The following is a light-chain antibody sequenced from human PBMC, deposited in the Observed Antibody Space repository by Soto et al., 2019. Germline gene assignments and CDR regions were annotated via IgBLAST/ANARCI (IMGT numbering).Light chain of an antibody. V-gene: IGKV3-20*01. Sequence: EIVLTQSPGTLSLSPGERATLSCRASQSVSSSYLAWYQQKPGQAPRLLIYGASSRATGIPDRFRGSGSGTDFTLTISRLEPEDFAVYYCQQYGSSPTWTFGQATTVEIK. CDR3: QQYGSSPTWT. CDR1: QSVSSSY. CDR2: GAS. J-gene: IGKJ1*01.